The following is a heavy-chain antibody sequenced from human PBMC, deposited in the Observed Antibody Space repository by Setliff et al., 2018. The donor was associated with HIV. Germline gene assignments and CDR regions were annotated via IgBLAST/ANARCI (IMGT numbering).Heavy chain of an antibody. J-gene: IGHJ4*02. V-gene: IGHV5-51*01. CDR3: ARHPYYYDINGYAGGFDY. CDR1: GYSFTDYW. D-gene: IGHD3-22*01. Sequence: PGESLKISCKGSGYSFTDYWIGWVRQTPGKGLEWMGIIQPGDSDTRYSPSFQGQVTISADKSTNTAYLQWSGLTASDTAMYYCARHPYYYDINGYAGGFDYWGQGTLVTVSS. CDR2: IQPGDSDT.